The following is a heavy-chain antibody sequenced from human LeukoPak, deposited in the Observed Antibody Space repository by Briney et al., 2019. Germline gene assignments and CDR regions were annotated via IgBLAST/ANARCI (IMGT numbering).Heavy chain of an antibody. Sequence: AGSLTLSCPVSGFTVSSNYMSWVRQAPGNGREWVSVIDSGGRPYYADSVKGRFTISRDNSKNTLYLQMNIQRAEDTAVYYCARKQPGHYGMYVWGQGTTVTVSS. CDR3: ARKQPGHYGMYV. CDR1: GFTVSSNY. V-gene: IGHV3-53*01. CDR2: IDSGGRP. D-gene: IGHD6-13*01. J-gene: IGHJ6*01.